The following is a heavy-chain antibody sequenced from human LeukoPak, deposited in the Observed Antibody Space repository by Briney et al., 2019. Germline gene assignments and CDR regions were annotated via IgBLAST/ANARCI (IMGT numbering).Heavy chain of an antibody. Sequence: GGSLRLSCAASGFTVSNNYMSWVRQAPGKGLEWVSVIYSGGNTYYADSVKGRFTISRDNSKNTLYLQINSLRTEDTAVYYCARGISGAFDIGGQGTMVTVSS. J-gene: IGHJ3*02. V-gene: IGHV3-66*01. D-gene: IGHD3-10*01. CDR3: ARGISGAFDI. CDR2: IYSGGNT. CDR1: GFTVSNNY.